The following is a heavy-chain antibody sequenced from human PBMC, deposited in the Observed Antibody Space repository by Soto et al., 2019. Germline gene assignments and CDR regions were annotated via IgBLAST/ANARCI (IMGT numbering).Heavy chain of an antibody. V-gene: IGHV1-18*01. J-gene: IGHJ4*02. CDR2: ISANTGST. CDR1: GYIFTTYG. CDR3: ARDLFD. D-gene: IGHD3-10*02. Sequence: HVHLVQSGAEVKKPGASVKVSCKTSGYIFTTYGITWVRQAPGQGLEWMGWISANTGSTNYTQKFQGRLTMTTDTSTSTTYMELRSQRSDDTAVYYCARDLFDWGQGTLVTVSS.